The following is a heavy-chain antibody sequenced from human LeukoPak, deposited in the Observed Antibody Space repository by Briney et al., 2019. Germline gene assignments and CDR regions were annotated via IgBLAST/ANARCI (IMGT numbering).Heavy chain of an antibody. CDR3: ARGGYNYGSSYFDY. V-gene: IGHV3-21*01. J-gene: IGHJ4*02. Sequence: GGSLRLSCAASGFTFSSYNMNWVRQAPGKGLEWVSFISSSNSYIYYTDSVKGRFTISRDNAKNSLYLQMNSLRAEDTAVYYCARGGYNYGSSYFDYWGQGTLVTVSS. CDR2: ISSSNSYI. D-gene: IGHD5-18*01. CDR1: GFTFSSYN.